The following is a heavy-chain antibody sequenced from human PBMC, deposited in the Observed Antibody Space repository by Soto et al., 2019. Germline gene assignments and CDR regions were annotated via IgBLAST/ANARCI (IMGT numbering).Heavy chain of an antibody. J-gene: IGHJ4*02. CDR2: ISSSSAGST. D-gene: IGHD5-18*01. CDR1: GFTFSNYA. CDR3: AKGGYNYGLLFDY. V-gene: IGHV3-23*01. Sequence: PGGSLRLSCVASGFTFSNYAMSWVRQAPGKGLEWVSTISSSSAGSTYYTDSVKGRFTISRDNSKNTLFLEMNTLRAEDTAIYYCAKGGYNYGLLFDYWGQGTLVTVSS.